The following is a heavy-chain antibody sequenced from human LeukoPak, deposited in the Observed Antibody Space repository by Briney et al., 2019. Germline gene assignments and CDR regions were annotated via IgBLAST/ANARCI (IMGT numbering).Heavy chain of an antibody. D-gene: IGHD3-16*02. CDR2: IIPIFGTA. V-gene: IGHV1-69*05. Sequence: SVKVSCKASGGTFSSYAISWVRQAPGQGLEWMGRIIPIFGTANYAQKFQGRVTITTDESTSTAYMELGSLRSEDMAVYYCARDRAMITFGGVIVRMGYWGQGTLVTVSS. J-gene: IGHJ4*02. CDR1: GGTFSSYA. CDR3: ARDRAMITFGGVIVRMGY.